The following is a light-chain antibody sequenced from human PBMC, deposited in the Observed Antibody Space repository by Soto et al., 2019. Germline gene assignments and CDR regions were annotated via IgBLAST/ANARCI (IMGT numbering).Light chain of an antibody. CDR2: AAS. CDR1: QDISSY. J-gene: IGKJ4*01. Sequence: AIRLSQSPSSFSASTGDRVTITCRASQDISSYLAWYQQKPGKAPKLLISAASTLQSGVPSRFAGSGSGTDFTLTINGLQSEDFATYYCQQYYSYPRAFGGGTKVEIK. V-gene: IGKV1-8*01. CDR3: QQYYSYPRA.